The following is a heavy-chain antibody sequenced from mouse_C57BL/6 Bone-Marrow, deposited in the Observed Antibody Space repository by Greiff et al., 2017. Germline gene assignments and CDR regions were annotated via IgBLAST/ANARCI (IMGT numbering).Heavy chain of an antibody. Sequence: EVNVVESGGGLVQPGGSLKLSCAASGFTFSDYGMAWVRQAPRKGPEWVAFISNLAYSIYYADTVTGRFTISRENAKNTLYLEMSSLRSEDTAMYYCARRGYDGYWYFDVWGTGTTVTVSS. CDR2: ISNLAYSI. V-gene: IGHV5-15*01. CDR3: ARRGYDGYWYFDV. CDR1: GFTFSDYG. D-gene: IGHD2-3*01. J-gene: IGHJ1*03.